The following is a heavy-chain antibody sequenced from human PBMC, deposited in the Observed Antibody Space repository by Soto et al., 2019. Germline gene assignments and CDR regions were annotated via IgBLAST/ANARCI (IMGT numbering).Heavy chain of an antibody. CDR2: INAGNGNT. Sequence: AASVKVSCKASGYTFTSYAMHWVRQAPGQRLEWMGWINAGNGNTKYSQKFQGRVTITSDTSASTAYMELSSLRSEDTAVYYCARVASSTEYYYYGMDVWGQGTTVTVSS. D-gene: IGHD2-2*01. J-gene: IGHJ6*02. V-gene: IGHV1-3*01. CDR1: GYTFTSYA. CDR3: ARVASSTEYYYYGMDV.